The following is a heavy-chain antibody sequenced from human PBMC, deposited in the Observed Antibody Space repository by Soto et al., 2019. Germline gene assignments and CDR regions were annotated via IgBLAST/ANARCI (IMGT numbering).Heavy chain of an antibody. CDR1: GGSFSGYY. V-gene: IGHV4-34*01. CDR3: ARGLSDPAGDAFDI. CDR2: INHSGRT. D-gene: IGHD6-25*01. J-gene: IGHJ3*02. Sequence: SETLSLTCAVYGGSFSGYYWSWIRQPPGKGLEWIGEINHSGRTNYNPSLKSPVTISVDTSKNQFSLKLCSVTAADTAVYYCARGLSDPAGDAFDIWGQGTMVTGSS.